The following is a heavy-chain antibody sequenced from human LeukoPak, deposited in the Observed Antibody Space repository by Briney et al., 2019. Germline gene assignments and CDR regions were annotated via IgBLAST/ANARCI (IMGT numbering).Heavy chain of an antibody. Sequence: NSGGSLRLSCAASGFTFSSYSMNWVRQAPGKGLEWVSSISSSSSYIYYADSVKGRFTISRDNAKNSLYLQMNSLRAEDTAVYYCAREKIVVVPAATLWFDPWGQGTLVTVSS. CDR3: AREKIVVVPAATLWFDP. V-gene: IGHV3-21*01. CDR1: GFTFSSYS. J-gene: IGHJ5*02. D-gene: IGHD2-2*01. CDR2: ISSSSSYI.